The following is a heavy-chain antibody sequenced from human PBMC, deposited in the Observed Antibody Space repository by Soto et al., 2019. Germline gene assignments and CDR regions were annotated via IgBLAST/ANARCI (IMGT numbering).Heavy chain of an antibody. CDR2: VYYSGGA. CDR1: GVSIHNSHSF. CDR3: GRVVEGATRHTDLDS. J-gene: IGHJ5*01. D-gene: IGHD2-21*01. V-gene: IGHV4-39*01. Sequence: QVHLQESGPGLVKPSETLSLTCTVSGVSIHNSHSFWGWIRQPPGKGLEFIGTVYYSGGAHYNSSLKSRVTISGDTANNQVSLRMRSLTAADTAVYYCGRVVEGATRHTDLDSWGQGTLVTVSS.